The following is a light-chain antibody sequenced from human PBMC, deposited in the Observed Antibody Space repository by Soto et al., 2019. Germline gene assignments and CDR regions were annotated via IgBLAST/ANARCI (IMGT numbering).Light chain of an antibody. CDR2: KAS. CDR1: HSTSSW. CDR3: QQYNSYPLT. Sequence: DIQMTQSPSTLSASVGDRVTITCRASHSTSSWLAWYQQKPGKAPNLLIYKASSLESGVPSRFSGSGSGTEFTLTISSLLPDDFATYYCQQYNSYPLTFGGGTKVEIK. V-gene: IGKV1-5*03. J-gene: IGKJ4*01.